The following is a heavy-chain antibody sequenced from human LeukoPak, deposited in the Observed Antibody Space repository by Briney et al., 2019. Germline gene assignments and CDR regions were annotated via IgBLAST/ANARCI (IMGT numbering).Heavy chain of an antibody. J-gene: IGHJ4*02. CDR1: GFTFSDNY. CDR3: EKAVVVVPAATPFDY. V-gene: IGHV3-23*01. CDR2: ISGSGGAT. D-gene: IGHD2-2*01. Sequence: GGSLRISCAASGFTFSDNYMSWARQAPGKGLEWVSTISGSGGATYYADTVKGRFTISRDNSKITLYLQIIGLRAEDTALFYCEKAVVVVPAATPFDYWGLGTLFTVSS.